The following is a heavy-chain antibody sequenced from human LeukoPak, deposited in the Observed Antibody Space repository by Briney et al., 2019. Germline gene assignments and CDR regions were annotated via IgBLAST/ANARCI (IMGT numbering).Heavy chain of an antibody. D-gene: IGHD4-17*01. V-gene: IGHV3-23*01. CDR2: ISGSGGST. CDR3: AKVSVTNDYGDSGFDY. J-gene: IGHJ4*02. Sequence: PGGSLRLSCAASGFTFSSYAMRWVRQAPGKGLEWVSAISGSGGSTYYADSVKGRFTISRDNSKNTLYLQMNSLRAEDTAVYYCAKVSVTNDYGDSGFDYWGQGTLVTVSS. CDR1: GFTFSSYA.